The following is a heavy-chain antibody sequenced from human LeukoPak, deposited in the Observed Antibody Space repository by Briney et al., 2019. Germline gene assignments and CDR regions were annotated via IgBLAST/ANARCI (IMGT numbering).Heavy chain of an antibody. V-gene: IGHV4-38-2*01. CDR2: IYQSGST. D-gene: IGHD2/OR15-2a*01. J-gene: IGHJ4*02. CDR3: ARHQRISENFDF. Sequence: SETLSLTCAVSGYSISGGYFWGWLRQPPGKGLEWIGTIYQSGSTFYTPSLKGRVTMSVDTSKNQFSLELRSVTAADTATYYCARHQRISENFDFWGQGTLVTVSS. CDR1: GYSISGGYF.